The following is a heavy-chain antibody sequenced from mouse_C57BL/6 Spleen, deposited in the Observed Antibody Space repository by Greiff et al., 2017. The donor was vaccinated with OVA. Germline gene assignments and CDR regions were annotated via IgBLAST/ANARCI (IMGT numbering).Heavy chain of an antibody. CDR1: GYTFTSYW. D-gene: IGHD2-3*01. CDR2: IDPSDSET. Sequence: QVHVKQPGAELVRPGSSVKLSCKASGYTFTSYWMHWVKQRPIQGLEWIGNIDPSDSETHYNQKFKDKATLTVDKSSSTADMQLSSLTSEDSAVYYCARIDDGYYVTFDYWGQGTTLTVSS. J-gene: IGHJ2*01. CDR3: ARIDDGYYVTFDY. V-gene: IGHV1-52*01.